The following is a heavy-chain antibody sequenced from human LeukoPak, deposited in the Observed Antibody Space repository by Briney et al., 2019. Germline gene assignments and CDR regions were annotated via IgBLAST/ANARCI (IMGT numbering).Heavy chain of an antibody. J-gene: IGHJ4*02. D-gene: IGHD4-17*01. CDR1: GFTFNTYG. CDR3: AKLPTSYGDYGWDY. V-gene: IGHV3-30*18. Sequence: GGPLRLSCAVSGFTFNTYGLHWVRQAPGKGLEWLAFISKEGNDDYYADPVKGRFTISRDNSKKTLYLQMNSLRDEDTAVYYCAKLPTSYGDYGWDYWGQGTLVIVSS. CDR2: ISKEGNDD.